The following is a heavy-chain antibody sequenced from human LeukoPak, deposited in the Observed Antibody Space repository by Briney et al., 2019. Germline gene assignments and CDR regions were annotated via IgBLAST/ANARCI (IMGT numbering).Heavy chain of an antibody. CDR3: AKPYSSSWYNFDY. J-gene: IGHJ4*02. V-gene: IGHV3-64*04. D-gene: IGHD6-13*01. CDR1: GFTFSSYA. Sequence: GGSLRLSCSASGFTFSSYAMHWVRQAPGKGLEYVSAISSNGGSTYYADSVKGRFTISRDNSKNTLYLQMNSLRAEDTAVYYCAKPYSSSWYNFDYWGQGTLVTVSS. CDR2: ISSNGGST.